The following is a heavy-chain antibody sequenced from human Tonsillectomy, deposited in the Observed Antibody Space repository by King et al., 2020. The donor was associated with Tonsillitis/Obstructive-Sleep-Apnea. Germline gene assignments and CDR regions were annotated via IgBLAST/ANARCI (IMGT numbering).Heavy chain of an antibody. CDR3: ARMHDYGDYPSDY. D-gene: IGHD4-17*01. CDR1: GFTVSSNY. Sequence: EVQLVESGGGLVQPGGSLRLSCAASGFTVSSNYMSCVRQAPGKGLECVSDIYSCGSTYYADSVKGRFTISRDNSKKTLYLQMNSLRAEDTAVYYCARMHDYGDYPSDYWGQGTLVTVSS. CDR2: IYSCGST. J-gene: IGHJ4*02. V-gene: IGHV3-66*01.